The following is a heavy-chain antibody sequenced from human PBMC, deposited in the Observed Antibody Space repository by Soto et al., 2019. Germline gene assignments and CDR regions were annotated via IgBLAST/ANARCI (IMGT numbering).Heavy chain of an antibody. CDR1: GGSLSSYY. J-gene: IGHJ6*02. D-gene: IGHD6-6*01. CDR2: IYYSATTNYNP. Sequence: SETLSLTCTVSGGSLSSYYWSWIRQPPGKGLEWIGFIYYSATTNYNPNYNPSLKSRVTISVDTSKNQFSLKLSSLTAADTAVYYCARAGRGRSSQTGVFYYGMGVWGQGTTVTVSS. V-gene: IGHV4-59*01. CDR3: ARAGRGRSSQTGVFYYGMGV.